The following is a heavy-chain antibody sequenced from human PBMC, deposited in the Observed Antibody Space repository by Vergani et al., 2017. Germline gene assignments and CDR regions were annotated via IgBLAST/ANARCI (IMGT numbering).Heavy chain of an antibody. V-gene: IGHV3-23*01. Sequence: EVQLLESGGGLVQPGGSLRLSCEASGFSFPGYAMSWVRQAPGKGLEWVSSVSGSSATPYYADSVKGRFIISRDNSKNTLYLQMNSLRAEDTAVYYCAKDFAHFLTGLSPFGYFDYWGQGILVTVSS. CDR3: AKDFAHFLTGLSPFGYFDY. D-gene: IGHD3/OR15-3a*01. J-gene: IGHJ4*02. CDR1: GFSFPGYA. CDR2: VSGSSATP.